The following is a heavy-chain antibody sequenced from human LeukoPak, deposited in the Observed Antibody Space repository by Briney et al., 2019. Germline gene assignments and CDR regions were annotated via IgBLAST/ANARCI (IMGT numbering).Heavy chain of an antibody. CDR3: ARALTPASGYSYGS. V-gene: IGHV1-8*01. Sequence: ASVKVSCKASGYTFTNYDINWVRQATGQGLEWMGWMNPNSGNTGYLQKLQGRVTMTMNTSISTAYMELSSLRSEDTAVYYCARALTPASGYSYGSWGQGTLVTVSS. J-gene: IGHJ4*02. CDR1: GYTFTNYD. CDR2: MNPNSGNT. D-gene: IGHD5-18*01.